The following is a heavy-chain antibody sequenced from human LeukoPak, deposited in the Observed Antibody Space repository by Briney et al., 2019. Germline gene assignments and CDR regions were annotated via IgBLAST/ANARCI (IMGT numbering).Heavy chain of an antibody. V-gene: IGHV1-69*01. CDR3: ASPGSSGYYYYYYMDV. CDR2: IIPIFGTA. J-gene: IGHJ6*03. Sequence: GSSVKVSCKASGGTFSSYAISWVRQAPGQGLEWMGGIIPIFGTANYAQKFQGRVTIIADESTNTAYMELSSLRSEDTAVYYCASPGSSGYYYYYYMDVWGKGTTVTVSS. D-gene: IGHD6-19*01. CDR1: GGTFSSYA.